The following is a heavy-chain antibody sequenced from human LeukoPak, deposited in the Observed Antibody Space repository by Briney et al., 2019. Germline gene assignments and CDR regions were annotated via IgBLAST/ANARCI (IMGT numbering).Heavy chain of an antibody. CDR3: TADLPSSAAYAFDY. CDR2: IKSKINGGTT. V-gene: IGHV3-15*01. Sequence: PGGSLRLSCAASGFTFSNAWMSWVRQVPGKGLEWVGRIKSKINGGTTDYPAPVKGRFTISRDDSENTLYLQMNSLKTDDTAVYYCTADLPSSAAYAFDYWGQGTLVTVSS. CDR1: GFTFSNAW. J-gene: IGHJ4*02. D-gene: IGHD2-2*01.